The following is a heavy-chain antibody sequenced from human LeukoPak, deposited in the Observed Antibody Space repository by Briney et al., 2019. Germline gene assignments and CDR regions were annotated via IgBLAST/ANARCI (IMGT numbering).Heavy chain of an antibody. CDR3: ARVRGGGSTLAP. Sequence: GASVKVSCKASGYTFTGYYMYWGRQAPGQGLEWMGWINPNSGGTNYAQKFQGRVTMTRDTSISTAYMELSRLRSDDTAVYYCARVRGGGSTLAPWGQGTLVTVSS. CDR1: GYTFTGYY. V-gene: IGHV1-2*02. D-gene: IGHD6-13*01. CDR2: INPNSGGT. J-gene: IGHJ4*02.